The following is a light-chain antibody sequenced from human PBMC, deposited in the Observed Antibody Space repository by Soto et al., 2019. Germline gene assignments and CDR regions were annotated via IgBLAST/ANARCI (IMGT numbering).Light chain of an antibody. V-gene: IGLV2-14*01. Sequence: QSALTQPASVSGSPGQSITISCTGTSSDVGSYNYVSWYQQHPGKAPKLMIYEVSDRPSGISSRFSGSKSGNTASLTISGLQPDDEADYHCSSYSDNNAVVFGGGTKLTVL. CDR2: EVS. J-gene: IGLJ2*01. CDR1: SSDVGSYNY. CDR3: SSYSDNNAVV.